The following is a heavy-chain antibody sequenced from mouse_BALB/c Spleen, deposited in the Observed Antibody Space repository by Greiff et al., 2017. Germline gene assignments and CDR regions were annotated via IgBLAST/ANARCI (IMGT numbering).Heavy chain of an antibody. Sequence: VQLKQSGAELVKPGASVKLSCTASGFNIKDTYMHWVKQRPEQGLEWIGRIDPANGNTKYDPKFQGKATITADTSSNTAYLQLSSLTSEDTAVYYCARGGFGYDWYFDVWGAGTTVTVSS. CDR1: GFNIKDTY. CDR2: IDPANGNT. V-gene: IGHV14-3*02. J-gene: IGHJ1*01. D-gene: IGHD2-2*01. CDR3: ARGGFGYDWYFDV.